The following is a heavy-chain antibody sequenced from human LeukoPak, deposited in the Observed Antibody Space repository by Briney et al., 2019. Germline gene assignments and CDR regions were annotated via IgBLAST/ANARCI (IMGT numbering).Heavy chain of an antibody. CDR1: GGSFSGYY. J-gene: IGHJ4*02. CDR2: INHSGST. D-gene: IGHD2-2*01. V-gene: IGHV4-34*01. Sequence: SETLSLTCAVYGGSFSGYYWSWIRPPPGKGLEWVGEINHSGSTTHHPSIESRVTLPGDTSKHQFSPKLSSVTAADTAVYYCARGGPAAANDYWGQGTLVTVSS. CDR3: ARGGPAAANDY.